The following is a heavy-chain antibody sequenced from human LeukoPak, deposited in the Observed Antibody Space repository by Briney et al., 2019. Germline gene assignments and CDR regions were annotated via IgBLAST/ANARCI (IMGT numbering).Heavy chain of an antibody. V-gene: IGHV3-48*01. J-gene: IGHJ3*02. Sequence: GGSLRLSRAASGFTFSTYSMNWVRQAPGKGLERISYISISGSSTYYADSVKGRFTISRDNAKSSLYLQMNSLGAEDTAVYYCARGDYESSGYYYVGAFDIWGQGTMVTVSS. CDR2: ISISGSST. D-gene: IGHD3-22*01. CDR1: GFTFSTYS. CDR3: ARGDYESSGYYYVGAFDI.